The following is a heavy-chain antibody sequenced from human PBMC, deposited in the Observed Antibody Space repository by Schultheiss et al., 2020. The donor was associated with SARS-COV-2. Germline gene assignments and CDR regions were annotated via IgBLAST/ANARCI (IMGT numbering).Heavy chain of an antibody. J-gene: IGHJ3*01. CDR3: ARGDIVVVVAATA. Sequence: GESLKISCAASGFTFSSYAMHWVRQAPGKGLEWVAVISYDGSNKYNADSVKGRFTISRDNSKSTLYLQMNSLRAEDTAVYYCARGDIVVVVAATAWGQGTMVTVSS. CDR1: GFTFSSYA. CDR2: ISYDGSNK. V-gene: IGHV3-30*07. D-gene: IGHD2-15*01.